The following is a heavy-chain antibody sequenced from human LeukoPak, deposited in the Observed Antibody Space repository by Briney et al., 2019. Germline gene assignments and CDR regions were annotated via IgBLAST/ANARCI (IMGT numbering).Heavy chain of an antibody. Sequence: GASVKVSCKASGYTFSGHYMHWVRQAPGQGLEWMGWINPISCGTNYAQKFQGRVTMTRDTSISTAYMELSSLRSDDTAVYYCARDMCSGGSCYFDYWGQGTLVTVSS. CDR3: ARDMCSGGSCYFDY. J-gene: IGHJ4*02. V-gene: IGHV1-2*02. CDR2: INPISCGT. CDR1: GYTFSGHY. D-gene: IGHD2-15*01.